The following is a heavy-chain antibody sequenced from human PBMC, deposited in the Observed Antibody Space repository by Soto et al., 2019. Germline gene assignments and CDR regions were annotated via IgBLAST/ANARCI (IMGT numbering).Heavy chain of an antibody. V-gene: IGHV3-23*01. Sequence: EEQLLESGGGLVQPGGSLRLSCAASGFTFINYAMNWVRQAPGKGLEWVSGTSGGGDVAFYADSVKGRFTISRDNNKNTLGLQMNSLRVEDTARYYCVTESIGTVLNPVYWHLDLWGRGILVTVSS. J-gene: IGHJ2*01. CDR2: TSGGGDVA. D-gene: IGHD4-17*01. CDR1: GFTFINYA. CDR3: VTESIGTVLNPVYWHLDL.